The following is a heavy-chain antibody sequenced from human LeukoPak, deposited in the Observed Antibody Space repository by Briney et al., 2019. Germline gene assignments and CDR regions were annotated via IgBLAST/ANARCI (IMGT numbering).Heavy chain of an antibody. J-gene: IGHJ4*02. CDR1: GFTFSSYE. CDR3: ARDPSSGRDGEPDY. Sequence: GRSLRLSCAASGFTFSSYEMNWVRQAPGKGLEWVSYISSSGSNIYYADSVKGRFTISRDNAKNTLYLQMNSMRAEDTAVYYCARDPSSGRDGEPDYWGQGTLVTVSS. D-gene: IGHD6-19*01. CDR2: ISSSGSNI. V-gene: IGHV3-48*03.